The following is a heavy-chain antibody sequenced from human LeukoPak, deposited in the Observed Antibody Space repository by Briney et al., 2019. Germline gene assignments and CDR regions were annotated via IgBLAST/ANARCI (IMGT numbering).Heavy chain of an antibody. CDR3: ARATTRGVIFLGA. J-gene: IGHJ5*02. CDR2: IYYNGST. Sequence: PSETLSLTCTVSGGSISSSSYYWGWIRQPPGKGLEWIGSIYYNGSTYYNPSLKSRVTISVDTSKNQFSLKLSSVTAADTAVYYCARATTRGVIFLGAWGQGTLVTVSS. D-gene: IGHD3-16*02. CDR1: GGSISSSSYY. V-gene: IGHV4-39*01.